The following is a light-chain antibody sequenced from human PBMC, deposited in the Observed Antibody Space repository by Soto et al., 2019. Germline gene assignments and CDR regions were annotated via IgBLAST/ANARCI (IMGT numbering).Light chain of an antibody. CDR1: KNDIGVYDF. CDR3: KSYAGSNTYV. J-gene: IGLJ1*01. V-gene: IGLV2-8*01. Sequence: QSVLTQPRSASGSPRQSVTTSCTGTKNDIGVYDFVSWYQHHPGKAPRLIIYEVVQRPSGVPDRFSCSKSGNTASLTVSGLQAADEADYFCKSYAGSNTYVFGSGTKVTVL. CDR2: EVV.